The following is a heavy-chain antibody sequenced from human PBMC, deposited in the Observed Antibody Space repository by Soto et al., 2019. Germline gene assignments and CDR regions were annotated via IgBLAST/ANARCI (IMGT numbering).Heavy chain of an antibody. CDR2: MYNTGST. CDR3: ATTIYSSAWSRDF. Sequence: PSETLSLTCTVSGGSISGYYWSWIRQPPGQGLEWTGYMYNTGSTVYNPSFKSRVTMSVDLSKNQFSLNLNSVTAADTAVYYCATTIYSSAWSRDFWGQGTLVTVSS. D-gene: IGHD6-19*01. J-gene: IGHJ4*02. CDR1: GGSISGYY. V-gene: IGHV4-59*08.